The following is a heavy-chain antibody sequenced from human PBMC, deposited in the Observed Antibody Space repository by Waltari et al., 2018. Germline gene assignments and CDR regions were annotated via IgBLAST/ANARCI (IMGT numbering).Heavy chain of an antibody. Sequence: EVQLVESGGVVVQPGGSLRLSCAASGFTFDDYTMHWVRPAPGKGLEWVSLISWDGGSTYYADSVKGRFTISRDNSKNTLYLQMNSLRAEDTAVYYCARSKQLAHLSYYYYYGMDVWGQGTTVTVSS. CDR2: ISWDGGST. D-gene: IGHD6-6*01. V-gene: IGHV3-43*01. CDR3: ARSKQLAHLSYYYYYGMDV. J-gene: IGHJ6*02. CDR1: GFTFDDYT.